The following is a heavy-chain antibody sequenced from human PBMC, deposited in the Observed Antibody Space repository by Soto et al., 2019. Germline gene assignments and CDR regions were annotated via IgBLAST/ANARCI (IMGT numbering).Heavy chain of an antibody. CDR1: GDSISPSY. V-gene: IGHV4-59*01. CDR3: ARGYYDTSGYSNPFDP. Sequence: QVQLQESGPGLVKPSETLSLTCTVSGDSISPSYWSWIRQPPGKGLGWIGYIYYSGSTNYNPSLKSRVTISVDTSKNQFSLKLSSVTAADTAVYYCARGYYDTSGYSNPFDPWGQGTLVTVSS. J-gene: IGHJ5*02. CDR2: IYYSGST. D-gene: IGHD3-22*01.